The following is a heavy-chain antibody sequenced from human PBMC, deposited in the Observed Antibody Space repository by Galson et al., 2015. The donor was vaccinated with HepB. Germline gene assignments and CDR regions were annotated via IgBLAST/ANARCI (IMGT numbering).Heavy chain of an antibody. Sequence: SLRLSCAASGFTFGDYAMSWFRQAPGKGLEWVGFIRSKAYGGTTEYAAPVKGRFTISRDDSKSIAYLQMNSLKTEDTAVYYCTRERTYYDFWSGYYKGYYYGMDVWGQGTTVTVSS. J-gene: IGHJ6*02. D-gene: IGHD3-3*01. CDR1: GFTFGDYA. V-gene: IGHV3-49*03. CDR2: IRSKAYGGTT. CDR3: TRERTYYDFWSGYYKGYYYGMDV.